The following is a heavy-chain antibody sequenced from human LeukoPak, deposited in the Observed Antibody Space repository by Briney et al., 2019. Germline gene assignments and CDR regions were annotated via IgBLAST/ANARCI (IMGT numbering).Heavy chain of an antibody. Sequence: SVKVSCKASGGTFSSYAISWVRQAPGQGLEWMGGIIPIFGTANYAQKFQGRVTITADESTSTAYMELSSLRSEDTAVYYCARETVVVPAAPWSYFDYWGQGTLVTVSS. CDR2: IIPIFGTA. V-gene: IGHV1-69*13. J-gene: IGHJ4*02. CDR1: GGTFSSYA. CDR3: ARETVVVPAAPWSYFDY. D-gene: IGHD2-2*01.